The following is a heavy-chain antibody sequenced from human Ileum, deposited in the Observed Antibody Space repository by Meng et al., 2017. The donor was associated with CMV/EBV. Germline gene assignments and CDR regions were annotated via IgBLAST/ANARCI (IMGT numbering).Heavy chain of an antibody. Sequence: GGSLRLSCAASGFSFTSYGMHWVRQAPGKGLEWVAFIRHDTSSTYYADSVKGRFTISRDNSKNTLHLQVNSLRAEDTAVYFCVRDIAGDTKLDYWGQGTLVTVSS. J-gene: IGHJ4*02. V-gene: IGHV3-30*02. CDR1: GFSFTSYG. D-gene: IGHD1-26*01. CDR3: VRDIAGDTKLDY. CDR2: IRHDTSST.